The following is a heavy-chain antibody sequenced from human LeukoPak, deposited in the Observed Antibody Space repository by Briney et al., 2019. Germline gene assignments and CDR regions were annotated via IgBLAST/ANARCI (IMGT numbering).Heavy chain of an antibody. CDR3: ARETDYSNPNYFDP. CDR2: ISRSDST. J-gene: IGHJ5*02. V-gene: IGHV4-4*02. CDR1: GASISSSYW. D-gene: IGHD4-11*01. Sequence: SGTLSLTCAVSGASISSSYWWSWVRQPPGKGLEWVGQISRSDSTNYNPSLRSRVTISIDKPKNQFSLNLISVTAADTAVYYCARETDYSNPNYFDPWGQGTLVTVSS.